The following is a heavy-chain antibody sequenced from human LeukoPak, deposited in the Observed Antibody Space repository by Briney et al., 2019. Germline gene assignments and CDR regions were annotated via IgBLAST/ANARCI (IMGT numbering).Heavy chain of an antibody. V-gene: IGHV4-30-2*01. Sequence: PSQTLSLTCAVSGGPISRGDNSWSWLRQPPGKGLEWIGYIYHSGTTYYNPSLKSRVTISLDRSKNQFSLKLTSVPAADTAVYYCARSPSDSSGYYLDYWGQGTLVTVSS. CDR2: IYHSGTT. D-gene: IGHD3-22*01. CDR3: ARSPSDSSGYYLDY. J-gene: IGHJ4*02. CDR1: GGPISRGDNS.